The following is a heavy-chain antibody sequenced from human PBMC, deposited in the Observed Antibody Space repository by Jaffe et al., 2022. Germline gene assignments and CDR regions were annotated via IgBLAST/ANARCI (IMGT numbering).Heavy chain of an antibody. J-gene: IGHJ6*03. CDR1: GGSFSGYY. CDR2: INHSGST. CDR3: ARPAPRVLLWFRELLWGDMDV. V-gene: IGHV4-34*01. D-gene: IGHD3-10*01. Sequence: QVQLQQWGAGLLKPSETLSLTCAVYGGSFSGYYWSWIRQPPGKGLEWIGEINHSGSTNYNPSLKSRVTISVDTSKNQFSLKLSSVTAADTAVYYCARPAPRVLLWFRELLWGDMDVWGKGTTVTVSS.